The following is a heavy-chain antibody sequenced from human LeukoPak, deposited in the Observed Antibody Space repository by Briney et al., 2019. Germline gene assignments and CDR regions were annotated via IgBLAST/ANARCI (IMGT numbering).Heavy chain of an antibody. CDR3: AKGGSYYGLPFDY. Sequence: GGSLRLSCAASGFTFDDYGMSWVRQAPGKGLEWVSGINWNGGSTGYADSVRGRFTISRDNSKNTLYLQMNSLRAEDTAVYYCAKGGSYYGLPFDYWGQGTLVTVSS. J-gene: IGHJ4*02. CDR1: GFTFDDYG. V-gene: IGHV3-20*04. CDR2: INWNGGST. D-gene: IGHD1-26*01.